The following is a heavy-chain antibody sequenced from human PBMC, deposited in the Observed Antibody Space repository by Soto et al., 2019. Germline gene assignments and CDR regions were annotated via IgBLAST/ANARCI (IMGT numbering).Heavy chain of an antibody. CDR3: AVDSSGSGAYYFDY. CDR1: GYTFTGYY. Sequence: ASVKVSCKASGYTFTGYYMHWVRQAPGQGLEWMGWINPNSGGTNYAQKFQGRVTMTRDTSISTAYMELSRLRSDDTAVYYCAVDSSGSGAYYFDYWGQGTLVTVSS. J-gene: IGHJ4*02. CDR2: INPNSGGT. V-gene: IGHV1-2*02. D-gene: IGHD3-22*01.